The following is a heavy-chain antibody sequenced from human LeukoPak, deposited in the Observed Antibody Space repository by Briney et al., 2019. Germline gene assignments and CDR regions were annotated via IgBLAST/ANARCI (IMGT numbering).Heavy chain of an antibody. Sequence: SETLSLTCTVSGYSISSGYYWGWIRQPPGKGLEWIGSIYHSGSTYYNPSLKSRVTISVDTSKNQLSLKLSSVTAADTAVYYCARDPTYYYDPWGQGTLVTVSS. J-gene: IGHJ5*02. CDR2: IYHSGST. V-gene: IGHV4-38-2*02. D-gene: IGHD3-10*01. CDR1: GYSISSGYY. CDR3: ARDPTYYYDP.